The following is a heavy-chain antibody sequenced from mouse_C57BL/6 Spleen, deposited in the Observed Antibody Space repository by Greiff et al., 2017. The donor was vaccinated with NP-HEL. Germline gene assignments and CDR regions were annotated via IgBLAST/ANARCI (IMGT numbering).Heavy chain of an antibody. CDR3: ARGNFYYFYAMDY. Sequence: EVQLQQSGPELVKPGASVKISCKASGYTFTDYYMNWVKQSHGKSLEWIGDINPNNGGTSYNQKFKGKATLTVDKSSSTAYMELRSLTSEDSAVYYCARGNFYYFYAMDYWGQGTSVTVSS. J-gene: IGHJ4*01. CDR1: GYTFTDYY. V-gene: IGHV1-26*01. D-gene: IGHD1-1*01. CDR2: INPNNGGT.